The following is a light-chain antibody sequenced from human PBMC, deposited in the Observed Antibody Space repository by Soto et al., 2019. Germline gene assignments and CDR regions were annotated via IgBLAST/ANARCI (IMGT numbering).Light chain of an antibody. Sequence: DIQMTQSLSTLSSSVGDRVIITCRASQSIADSLAWYQQKPGKAPKLLIYKASILETGVPSRFSGSGSGTEFTLTINSLQPGDFATYFCQHYDTYSYIFGQGTKLEIK. CDR3: QHYDTYSYI. J-gene: IGKJ2*01. CDR1: QSIADS. CDR2: KAS. V-gene: IGKV1-5*03.